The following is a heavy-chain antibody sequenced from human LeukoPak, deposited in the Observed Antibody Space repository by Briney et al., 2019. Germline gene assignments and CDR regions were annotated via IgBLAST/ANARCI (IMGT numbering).Heavy chain of an antibody. Sequence: ASVKVSCKASGGTFSSYAISWVRQAPGQGLEWMGRINPNSGGTNYAQKFQGRVTMTRDTSISTAYMELSRLRSDDTAVYYCARAVAGTPRNWYFDLWGRGTLVTVSS. CDR3: ARAVAGTPRNWYFDL. CDR2: INPNSGGT. D-gene: IGHD6-19*01. V-gene: IGHV1-2*06. J-gene: IGHJ2*01. CDR1: GGTFSSYA.